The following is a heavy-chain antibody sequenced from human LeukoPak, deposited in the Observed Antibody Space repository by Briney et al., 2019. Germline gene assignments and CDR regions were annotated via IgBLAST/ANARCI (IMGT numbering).Heavy chain of an antibody. Sequence: GGAPRLSFSAAGLGFISYWMSWGRRATGKGGEWVARIKQDVSEKNYWEYVKGRFTISRENDKNSLYLQMNSLRDEDTAVYYCARDWRSGYETVFDYWGQGTLVTVSS. V-gene: IGHV3-7*04. D-gene: IGHD5-12*01. CDR3: ARDWRSGYETVFDY. CDR2: IKQDVSEK. CDR1: GLGFISYW. J-gene: IGHJ4*02.